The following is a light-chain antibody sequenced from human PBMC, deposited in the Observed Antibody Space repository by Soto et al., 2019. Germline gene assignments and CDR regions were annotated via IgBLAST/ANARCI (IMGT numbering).Light chain of an antibody. CDR3: QQYGGSPIT. Sequence: EIVLTQSPATLSLSPLEIATLSCMASQSVSSYLAWYQQKPGQAPRLLINGASNRATGIPARFSGSGSGTDFTLTISRLEPEDFAMYFCQQYGGSPITFGQGTRLEIK. V-gene: IGKV3-20*01. CDR2: GAS. CDR1: QSVSSY. J-gene: IGKJ5*01.